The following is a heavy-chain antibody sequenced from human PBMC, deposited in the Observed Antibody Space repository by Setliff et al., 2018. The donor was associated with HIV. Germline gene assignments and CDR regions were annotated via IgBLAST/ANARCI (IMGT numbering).Heavy chain of an antibody. D-gene: IGHD2-21*01. CDR1: GGSISTGGYY. V-gene: IGHV4-31*03. J-gene: IGHJ4*02. Sequence: SETLSLTCTVSGGSISTGGYYWGWIRQHPGKGLEWIGYVYNTGGTYYNPSLKSRVTISIDTSKNKFSLKLNSVTAADTAVYFCARASRWGSIPFDYWGQGTLVTVSS. CDR2: VYNTGGT. CDR3: ARASRWGSIPFDY.